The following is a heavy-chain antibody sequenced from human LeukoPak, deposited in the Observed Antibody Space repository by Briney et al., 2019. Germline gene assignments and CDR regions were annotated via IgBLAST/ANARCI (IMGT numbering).Heavy chain of an antibody. CDR3: ARQPALTPSHFDY. CDR2: IYYSGNT. V-gene: IGHV4-39*01. CDR1: GGSISTSAYY. Sequence: PSETLYLTCIVPGGSISTSAYYWGWIRQPPGEGLQWIGSIYYSGNTYYNSSRKSRVTISVDTSPSHFSLRLSSVTAADTAVYYCARQPALTPSHFDYWGQGTLVTVSS. J-gene: IGHJ4*02.